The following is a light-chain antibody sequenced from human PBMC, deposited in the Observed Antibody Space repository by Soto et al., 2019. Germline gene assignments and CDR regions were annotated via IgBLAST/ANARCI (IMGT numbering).Light chain of an antibody. CDR3: SSSTGSNTWV. CDR1: SRDVGGYNF. CDR2: EVR. Sequence: QSALTQPASVSGSPGQSITISCSGTSRDVGGYNFVSWFQQHPGKAPKLLIYEVRNRPSGVSDRFSASKSGNTASLTISGLQAEDEADYYCSSSTGSNTWVFGGGTQLTVL. J-gene: IGLJ3*02. V-gene: IGLV2-14*01.